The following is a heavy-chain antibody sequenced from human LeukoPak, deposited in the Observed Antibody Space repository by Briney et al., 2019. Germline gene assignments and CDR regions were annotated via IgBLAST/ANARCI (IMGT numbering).Heavy chain of an antibody. CDR2: ISAYNGNT. J-gene: IGHJ4*02. CDR1: GYTFTSYG. V-gene: IGHV1-18*01. Sequence: GASVKVSWKASGYTFTSYGISWVRQAPGQGLEWMGWISAYNGNTNYAQKLQGGVTMTTDTSTSTAYMELRSLRSDDTAVYYCARDLGIAVAGTVVDYWGQGTLVTVSS. D-gene: IGHD6-19*01. CDR3: ARDLGIAVAGTVVDY.